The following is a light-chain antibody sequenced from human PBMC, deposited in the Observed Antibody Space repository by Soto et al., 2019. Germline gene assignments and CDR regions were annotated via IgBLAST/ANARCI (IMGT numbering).Light chain of an antibody. CDR3: QLYGKLPPYT. CDR2: DAS. V-gene: IGKV1-33*01. J-gene: IGKJ2*01. CDR1: QDSDNY. Sequence: DIQMTQSPSSLSASVGDRVTITCQASQDSDNYLNWNQQKPGQAPKLLIYDASNLETGVPSRFSGRGSGTDFTFTISSLQPEDVATYYCQLYGKLPPYTFGQGTKLELK.